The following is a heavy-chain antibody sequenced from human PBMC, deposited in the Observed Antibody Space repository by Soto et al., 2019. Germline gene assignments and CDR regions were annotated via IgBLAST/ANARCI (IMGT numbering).Heavy chain of an antibody. CDR2: INTDGSST. D-gene: IGHD3-10*01. CDR3: AKRGVDTFGLSY. Sequence: EVQLVESGGGLVQPGGSLRLSCAVSGFTFSSFWMHWVRQAPGEGLVWVSRINTDGSSTSYADSVKGRFTISRDNAKNTLYLQMNSLRDEDTDMYYCAKRGVDTFGLSYWGQGTLVTVSS. CDR1: GFTFSSFW. J-gene: IGHJ4*02. V-gene: IGHV3-74*01.